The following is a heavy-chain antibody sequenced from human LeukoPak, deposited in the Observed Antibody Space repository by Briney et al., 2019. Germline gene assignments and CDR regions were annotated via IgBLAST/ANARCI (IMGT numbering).Heavy chain of an antibody. J-gene: IGHJ4*02. CDR3: ARAGLLWFGVVFDY. CDR1: GYTFTSYG. Sequence: ASVKVSCKASGYTFTSYGISWVRQAPGQGLEWMGWINPNSGGTNYAQKFQGRVTMTRDTSISTAYMELSRLRSDDTAVYYCARAGLLWFGVVFDYWGQGTLVTVSS. V-gene: IGHV1-2*02. CDR2: INPNSGGT. D-gene: IGHD3-10*01.